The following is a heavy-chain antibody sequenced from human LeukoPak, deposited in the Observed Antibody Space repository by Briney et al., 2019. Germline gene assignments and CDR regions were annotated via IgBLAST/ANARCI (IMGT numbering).Heavy chain of an antibody. CDR2: IHYSGST. CDR3: GRYRAGYYNWFDP. J-gene: IGHJ5*02. CDR1: GGSISSYY. D-gene: IGHD5-18*01. V-gene: IGHV4-59*01. Sequence: SETLSLTCTVSGGSISSYYWSWIRQSPGKGLEWIGYIHYSGSTNYNPSLTSRVTISVDTSKNQFSLKLNSVTAADAAVYYCGRYRAGYYNWFDPWGQGTLVTVSS.